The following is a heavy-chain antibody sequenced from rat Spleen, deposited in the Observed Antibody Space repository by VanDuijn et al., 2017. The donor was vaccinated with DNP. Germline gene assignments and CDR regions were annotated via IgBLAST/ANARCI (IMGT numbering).Heavy chain of an antibody. D-gene: IGHD4-4*01. CDR3: TTTGFPGYHYYWHFDF. CDR1: GFTFSDYY. CDR2: ISHDDDTT. J-gene: IGHJ1*01. Sequence: DVQLVESGGDLVQPGRSLKLSCAASGFTFSDYYMAWVRQAPTKGLEWVASISHDDDTTYYRDSVKGRFTVSRDNERSSLYLQMDSLTSEDTATYYCTTTGFPGYHYYWHFDFWGPGTMVTVSS. V-gene: IGHV5-20*01.